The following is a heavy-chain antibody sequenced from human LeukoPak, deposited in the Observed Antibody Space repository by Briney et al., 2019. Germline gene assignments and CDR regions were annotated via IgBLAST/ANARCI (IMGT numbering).Heavy chain of an antibody. J-gene: IGHJ3*02. CDR3: ARQETYYYDSSGYADAFDI. CDR1: GYSFTSYW. V-gene: IGHV5-51*01. CDR2: IYPGDSDT. Sequence: GESLKISCKGSGYSFTSYWIGWVRQMPGKGLEWMGIIYPGDSDTRYRPSFQGQVTISADKSISTAYLQWSSLKASDTAMYYCARQETYYYDSSGYADAFDIWGQGTMVTVSS. D-gene: IGHD3-22*01.